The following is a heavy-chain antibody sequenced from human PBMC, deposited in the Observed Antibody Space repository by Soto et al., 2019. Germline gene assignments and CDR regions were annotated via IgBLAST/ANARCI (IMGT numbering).Heavy chain of an antibody. CDR2: INDRGRT. CDR3: ARHGESNGMDV. D-gene: IGHD3-3*01. V-gene: IGHV4-34*01. J-gene: IGHJ6*04. Sequence: SETLSLTCAVYGGSFSGYYWSWIRQPPGKGLEWSGEINDRGRTNSNPSLKSRVTISVDTSKNQFSLKLSSVTAADTAVYYCARHGESNGMDVRGKGTTVTVSS. CDR1: GGSFSGYY.